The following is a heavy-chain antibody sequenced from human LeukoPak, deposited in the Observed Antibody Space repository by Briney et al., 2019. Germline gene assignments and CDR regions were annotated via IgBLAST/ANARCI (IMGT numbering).Heavy chain of an antibody. CDR1: GFTFSSYG. Sequence: PGGSLRLSCAASGFTFSSYGMHWVRQAPGKGLEWAAFIRYDGSNKYYADSVKGRFTISRDNSKNTLYLQMNSLRAEDTAVYYCAKDGFYDFWSGTTHAFDIWGQGTMVTVSS. CDR2: IRYDGSNK. D-gene: IGHD3-3*01. V-gene: IGHV3-30*02. J-gene: IGHJ3*02. CDR3: AKDGFYDFWSGTTHAFDI.